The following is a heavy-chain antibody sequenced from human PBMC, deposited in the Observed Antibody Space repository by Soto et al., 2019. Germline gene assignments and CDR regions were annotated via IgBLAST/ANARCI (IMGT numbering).Heavy chain of an antibody. D-gene: IGHD5-12*01. CDR1: GFTFSDYY. CDR3: ASHSGYGVDY. V-gene: IGHV3-11*05. CDR2: ISSSSSYT. J-gene: IGHJ4*02. Sequence: QVQLVESGGGLVKPGGSLRLSCAASGFTFSDYYMSWIRQAPGKGLEWVSYISSSSSYTNYADSVKGRFTISRDNAKNSPYLQMNSMRAEDTAVYYCASHSGYGVDYWGQGTLVTVSS.